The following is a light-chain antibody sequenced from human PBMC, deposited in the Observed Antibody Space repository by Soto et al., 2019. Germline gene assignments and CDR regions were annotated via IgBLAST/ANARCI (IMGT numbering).Light chain of an antibody. V-gene: IGKV3-15*01. CDR1: QSVSSN. Sequence: EIVITQSPSTLSVSPGERATLSCRASQSVSSNLAWYQQKPGQAPRLPIYGASTRATGIPARFSGSGSGTEFTLTISSLQSEDFAVYYCQQYNNWPPLTFGGGTKVDIK. CDR3: QQYNNWPPLT. J-gene: IGKJ4*01. CDR2: GAS.